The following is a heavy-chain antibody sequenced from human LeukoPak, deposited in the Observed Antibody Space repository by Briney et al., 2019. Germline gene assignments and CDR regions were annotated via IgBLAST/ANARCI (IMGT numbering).Heavy chain of an antibody. CDR2: IYYSGST. CDR1: GGSISSGGYY. J-gene: IGHJ4*02. CDR3: ASSSDYGGSAPDY. V-gene: IGHV4-31*03. D-gene: IGHD4-23*01. Sequence: SETLSLTCTVSGGSISSGGYYWSWIRQHPGKGLEWIGYIYYSGSTYYNPSLKSRVTISVDTSKNQFSLKLSSVTAADTAVYYCASSSDYGGSAPDYWGQGTLVTVSS.